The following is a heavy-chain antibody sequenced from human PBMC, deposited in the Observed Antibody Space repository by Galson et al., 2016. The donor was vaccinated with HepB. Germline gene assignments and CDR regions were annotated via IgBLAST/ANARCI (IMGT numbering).Heavy chain of an antibody. D-gene: IGHD2-15*01. J-gene: IGHJ4*02. CDR3: AREDCTVGSCWGKNYFDY. V-gene: IGHV3-33*01. Sequence: SLRLSCAASHFTFATYAMHWVRQGPGRGLEWVALVWHDGKSTSYSDSVKGRFHISRDNSKNMVYLQMNSLRVDDTAIYYCAREDCTVGSCWGKNYFDYWGQGTLVTVSS. CDR1: HFTFATYA. CDR2: VWHDGKST.